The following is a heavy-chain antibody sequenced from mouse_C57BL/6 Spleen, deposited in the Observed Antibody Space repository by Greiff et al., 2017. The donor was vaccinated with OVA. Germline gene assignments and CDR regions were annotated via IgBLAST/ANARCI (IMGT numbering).Heavy chain of an antibody. D-gene: IGHD2-4*01. Sequence: QVQLQQSDAELVKPGASVTISCKVSGYTFTDPTIHWMKQRPEQGLEWIGYIYPRDGSNKYNEKFKGKATLTADKSSSTAYMQLNSLTSEDSAVYFCARQEGIIYYDYDGGAWFAYWGQGTLVTVSA. CDR3: ARQEGIIYYDYDGGAWFAY. J-gene: IGHJ3*01. V-gene: IGHV1-78*01. CDR1: GYTFTDPT. CDR2: IYPRDGSN.